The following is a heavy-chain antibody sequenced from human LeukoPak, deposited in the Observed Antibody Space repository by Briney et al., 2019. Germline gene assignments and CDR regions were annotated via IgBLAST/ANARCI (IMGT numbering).Heavy chain of an antibody. CDR1: GYTFTSYY. V-gene: IGHV1-46*01. CDR3: ARGGQAVADWGNNWFDP. J-gene: IGHJ5*02. Sequence: GASVKVSYKASGYTFTSYYMHWVRQAPGQGLEWMGIINPSGGSTSYAQKFQGRVTMTRDMSTSTVYMELSSLRSEDAAVYYCARGGQAVADWGNNWFDPWGQGTLVTVSS. CDR2: INPSGGST. D-gene: IGHD6-19*01.